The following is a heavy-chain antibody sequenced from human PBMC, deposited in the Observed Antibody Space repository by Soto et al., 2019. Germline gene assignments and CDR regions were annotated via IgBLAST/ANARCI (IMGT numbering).Heavy chain of an antibody. CDR2: INHSGST. CDR1: GGSFSGYY. D-gene: IGHD3-9*01. V-gene: IGHV4-34*01. J-gene: IGHJ4*02. Sequence: QVQLQQWGAGLLKPSETLSLTCAVYGGSFSGYYWSWIRQPPGKGLEWIGEINHSGSTNYNPSLKSRDTISVDTSKNQFSLKLSSVTAADTAVYYCARVGPLRYFDWLPNYFDYWGQGTLVTVSS. CDR3: ARVGPLRYFDWLPNYFDY.